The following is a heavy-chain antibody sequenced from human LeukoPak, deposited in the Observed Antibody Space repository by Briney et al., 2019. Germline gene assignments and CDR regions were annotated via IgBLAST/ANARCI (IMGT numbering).Heavy chain of an antibody. D-gene: IGHD2-2*01. V-gene: IGHV3-11*06. CDR2: ISSTGTYT. CDR1: GFTFSDYY. Sequence: GGSLRLSCAASGFTFSDYYMSWIRQAPGKGLEWVSYISSTGTYTNYADSVKGRFTISRDNAKNSLYLQMNSLRAEDTAVYYCARDAYAFDFWGQGTLVTVSS. CDR3: ARDAYAFDF. J-gene: IGHJ4*02.